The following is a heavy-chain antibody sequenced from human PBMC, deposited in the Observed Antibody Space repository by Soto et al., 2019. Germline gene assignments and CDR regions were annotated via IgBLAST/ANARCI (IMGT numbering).Heavy chain of an antibody. Sequence: GGSLRLSCAASGFTFSSYSMNWVRQAPGKGLEWVSYISSSSSTIYYADSVKGRFTISRDNAKNSLYLQMNSLRDEDTAVYSCARVIPRLGVGATTGEAFDIWGQGTMGTVSS. CDR1: GFTFSSYS. CDR2: ISSSSSTI. V-gene: IGHV3-48*02. CDR3: ARVIPRLGVGATTGEAFDI. J-gene: IGHJ3*02. D-gene: IGHD1-26*01.